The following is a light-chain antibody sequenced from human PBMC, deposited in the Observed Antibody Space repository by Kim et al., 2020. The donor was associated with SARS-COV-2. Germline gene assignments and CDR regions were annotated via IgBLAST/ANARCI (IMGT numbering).Light chain of an antibody. Sequence: DIQMTQSPSTLSASVGDRITITCRASQNINRWLAWYQQKPGKAPKLLIYKASSLESGVPSRFSGSGSGTEFTLTISSLLPDDFATYYCQQYNTFRTFGQGTKVEIK. J-gene: IGKJ1*01. CDR1: QNINRW. V-gene: IGKV1-5*03. CDR2: KAS. CDR3: QQYNTFRT.